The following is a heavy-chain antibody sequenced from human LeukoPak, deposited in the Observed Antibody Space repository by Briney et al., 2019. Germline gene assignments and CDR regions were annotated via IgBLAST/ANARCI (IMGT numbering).Heavy chain of an antibody. CDR2: VYYGGST. CDR1: GGSINGYY. Sequence: SETLSLTCTVSGGSINGYYWSWIRQPPGKGLEWIGYVYYGGSTNYNPSLKSRVTISVDTSKNQFSLRLSSVTAADTAVYYCARQVQTVITLMYFEYWGQGTLVTVSP. V-gene: IGHV4-59*08. J-gene: IGHJ4*02. CDR3: ARQVQTVITLMYFEY. D-gene: IGHD4-23*01.